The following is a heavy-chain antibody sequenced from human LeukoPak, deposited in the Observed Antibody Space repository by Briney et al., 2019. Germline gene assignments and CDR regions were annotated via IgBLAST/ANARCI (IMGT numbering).Heavy chain of an antibody. CDR1: GVSISSYY. V-gene: IGHV4-59*01. D-gene: IGHD6-19*01. J-gene: IGHJ4*02. CDR3: ARGGIAVAGTFDY. Sequence: SETLSLTCTVSGVSISSYYWNWIRQPPGKGLEWIGYIYYSGSTNYNPSPKSRVTISVDTSKNQFSLKLSSVTAADTAVYYCARGGIAVAGTFDYWGQGTLVTVSS. CDR2: IYYSGST.